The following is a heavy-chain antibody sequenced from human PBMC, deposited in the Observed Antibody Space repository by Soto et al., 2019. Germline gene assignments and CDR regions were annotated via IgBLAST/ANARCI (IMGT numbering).Heavy chain of an antibody. CDR3: ARGQGFWSGYYYPTFDY. Sequence: SETLSITCAVYGGSFSGYYWSWIRQPPGKGMEWIGEINHSGSTNYNPSLKSRVTISVDTSKNQFSLKLSSVTAADTAVYYCARGQGFWSGYYYPTFDYWGQGTLVTVSS. CDR2: INHSGST. V-gene: IGHV4-34*01. D-gene: IGHD3-3*01. J-gene: IGHJ4*02. CDR1: GGSFSGYY.